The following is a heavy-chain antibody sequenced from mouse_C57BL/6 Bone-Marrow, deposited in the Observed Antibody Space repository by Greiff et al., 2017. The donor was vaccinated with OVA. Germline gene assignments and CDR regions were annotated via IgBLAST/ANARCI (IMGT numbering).Heavy chain of an antibody. CDR3: ARGYYGTLDY. D-gene: IGHD1-1*01. J-gene: IGHJ2*01. V-gene: IGHV1-19*01. Sequence: VQLQQSGPVLVKPGASVKMSCKASGYSFTDYYMNWVKQSHGKSLEWIGVIYPDNGGTRYNQKFKGKATLTVDKSSSTAYMVLNSLTSDDSAVYYCARGYYGTLDYWGQGTTLTVSS. CDR2: IYPDNGGT. CDR1: GYSFTDYY.